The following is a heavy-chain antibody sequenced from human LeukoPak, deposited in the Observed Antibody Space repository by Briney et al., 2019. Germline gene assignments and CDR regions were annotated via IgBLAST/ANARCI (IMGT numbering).Heavy chain of an antibody. V-gene: IGHV1-8*03. J-gene: IGHJ4*02. D-gene: IGHD3-3*01. CDR3: ARGLNYDFWSGYYRVYYFDY. CDR2: MNPNSGNT. Sequence: ASVKVSCKASGYTFTSYDINWVRQATGQGLEWMGWMNPNSGNTGYAQKFQGRVTITRNTSISTAYMGLSSLRSEDTAVYYCARGLNYDFWSGYYRVYYFDYWGQGTLVTVSS. CDR1: GYTFTSYD.